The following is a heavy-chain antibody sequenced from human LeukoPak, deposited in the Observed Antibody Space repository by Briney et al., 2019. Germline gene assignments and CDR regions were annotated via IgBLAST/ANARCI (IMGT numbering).Heavy chain of an antibody. CDR1: GFSFSTYW. CDR2: IKEDGSGK. CDR3: ARRSYRGVIGLYYYYYMDV. Sequence: TGGSLRLSCVASGFSFSTYWMSWVRQAPGKGLEWVANIKEDGSGKYYVDSVKGRFTMSRDNAKNSVYLQMNRLRVEDTAVYYCARRSYRGVIGLYYYYYMDVWGKGTPVTVSS. J-gene: IGHJ6*03. V-gene: IGHV3-7*01. D-gene: IGHD3-16*02.